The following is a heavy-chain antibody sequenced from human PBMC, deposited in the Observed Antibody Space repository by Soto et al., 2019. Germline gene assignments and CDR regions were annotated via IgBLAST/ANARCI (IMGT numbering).Heavy chain of an antibody. CDR2: IIPIFGTA. J-gene: IGHJ4*02. CDR1: GGTFSSYA. D-gene: IGHD3-9*01. CDR3: ARGIPQDYDILTGSQCYFDY. V-gene: IGHV1-69*13. Sequence: GASVKVSCKASGGTFSSYAISWVRQAPGQGLEWMGGIIPIFGTANYAQKFQGRVTITADESTSTAYMELSSLRSEDTAVYYCARGIPQDYDILTGSQCYFDYWGQGTLVTVSS.